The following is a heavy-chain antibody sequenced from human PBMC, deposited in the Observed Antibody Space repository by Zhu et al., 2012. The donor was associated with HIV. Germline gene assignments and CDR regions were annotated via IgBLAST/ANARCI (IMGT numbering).Heavy chain of an antibody. D-gene: IGHD3-22*01. CDR3: ASSGGHYYDSSGYYIYPGWFDP. CDR2: IYHSGTT. J-gene: IGHJ5*02. V-gene: IGHV4-30-2*01. Sequence: QVQLQESGSGLVKPSQTLSLTCAVSGASISSGGYSWSWIRQPPGKGLEWIGYIYHSGTTYYYPSLKGRVTISVDRSKNQFSLKLNSVTAADTAVYYCASSGGHYYDSSGYYIYPGWFDPWGHGNPGHRLL. CDR1: GASISSGGYS.